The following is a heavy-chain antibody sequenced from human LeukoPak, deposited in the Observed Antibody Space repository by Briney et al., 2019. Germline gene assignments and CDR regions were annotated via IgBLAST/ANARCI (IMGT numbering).Heavy chain of an antibody. Sequence: GGSLRLSCAASGFTFSSYSMTWVRQAPGKGLEWVSSISSSSSYIYYADSVKGRFTISRDNAKNSLYLQMNSLRAEDTAVYYCARGGSSWLNNWFDPWGQGTLVTVSS. CDR1: GFTFSSYS. D-gene: IGHD6-13*01. CDR2: ISSSSSYI. J-gene: IGHJ5*02. CDR3: ARGGSSWLNNWFDP. V-gene: IGHV3-21*01.